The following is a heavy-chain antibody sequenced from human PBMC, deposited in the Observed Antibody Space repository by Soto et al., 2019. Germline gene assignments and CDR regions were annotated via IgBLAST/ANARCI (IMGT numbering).Heavy chain of an antibody. Sequence: SETLSLTCTVSGGSINNGNSWSWVRQSPGRGLEWIGEIYYSGRTQYNPSLKSRISISVDNPKNQISLKLTSVTAADTARYYCAASYCSGGRCSAYAMDIWGQGTTVTVSS. CDR2: IYYSGRT. J-gene: IGHJ6*02. V-gene: IGHV4-4*02. CDR3: AASYCSGGRCSAYAMDI. D-gene: IGHD2-15*01. CDR1: GGSINNGNS.